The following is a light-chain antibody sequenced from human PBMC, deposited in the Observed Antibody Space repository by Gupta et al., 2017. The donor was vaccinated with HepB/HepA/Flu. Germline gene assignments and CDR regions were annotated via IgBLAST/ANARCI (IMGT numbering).Light chain of an antibody. J-gene: IGLJ1*01. CDR2: TNN. Sequence: QSALTQAPSASGTPGHTVTISCSGSSSNIGTNYVSWYQHFPGTAPKLLIHTNNERPSGVPDRFSGSKSGTSAPLAVSGLQADDEGFYYCSTWDDVLNANGFGTGTKVTVL. V-gene: IGLV1-44*01. CDR3: STWDDVLNANG. CDR1: SSNIGTNY.